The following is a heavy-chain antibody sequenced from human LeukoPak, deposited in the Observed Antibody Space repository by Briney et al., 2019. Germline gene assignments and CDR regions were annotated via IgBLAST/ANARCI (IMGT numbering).Heavy chain of an antibody. J-gene: IGHJ4*02. Sequence: SETLSLTCAVYAGSFSGYYWSWIRQPPGKGLDWIGEINHSGSTNYNPSLKSRVTISVDTSKNQFSLNLSSVTAADTAVYYCARGLASGRPTPGYWGQGTLVTVSS. CDR2: INHSGST. D-gene: IGHD3-10*01. V-gene: IGHV4-34*01. CDR1: AGSFSGYY. CDR3: ARGLASGRPTPGY.